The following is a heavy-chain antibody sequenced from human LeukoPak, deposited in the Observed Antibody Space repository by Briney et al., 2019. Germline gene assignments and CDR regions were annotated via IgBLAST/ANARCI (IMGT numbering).Heavy chain of an antibody. V-gene: IGHV3-30*02. J-gene: IGHJ6*03. CDR2: IRYDGSNK. CDR3: VQGQGAAYYYYYMDV. Sequence: GGSLRLSCVASGSRFSIYGIHWVRQAPGKGLEWVAFIRYDGSNKNYPDSVKGRFTISRDDSKNTLNLQMNSLRAEDTAVYYCVQGQGAAYYYYYMDVWGKGTTVIVSS. D-gene: IGHD1-26*01. CDR1: GSRFSIYG.